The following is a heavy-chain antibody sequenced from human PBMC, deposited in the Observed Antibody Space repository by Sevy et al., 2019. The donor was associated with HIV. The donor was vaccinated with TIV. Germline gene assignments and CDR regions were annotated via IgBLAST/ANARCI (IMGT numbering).Heavy chain of an antibody. D-gene: IGHD6-13*01. CDR2: ISGSGGST. Sequence: GGSLRLSCAASGFTFSTYTMNWVRQAPGKGLEWVSAISGSGGSTYYADSVKGRFAISRDKSKNTLYLQMNNLRAEDTAVYYCAKGDSTFYGMDDWGQGTTVTVSS. J-gene: IGHJ6*02. CDR1: GFTFSTYT. CDR3: AKGDSTFYGMDD. V-gene: IGHV3-23*01.